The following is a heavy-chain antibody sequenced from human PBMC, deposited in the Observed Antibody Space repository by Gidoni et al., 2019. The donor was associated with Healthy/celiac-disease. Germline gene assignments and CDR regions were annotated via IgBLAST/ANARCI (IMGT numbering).Heavy chain of an antibody. CDR1: GYSFPSFW. CDR2: TYPGDSDT. CDR3: ARRGVGATPGNAFDF. D-gene: IGHD1-26*01. J-gene: IGHJ3*01. V-gene: IGHV5-51*01. Sequence: EVQLVQSGAEVKQPGESLKISCKASGYSFPSFWIGWVRQIPGKGLEWMGTTYPGDSDTRYSPSFQGRVTISADKSIKTAYLQWSSLKASDTAMYYCARRGVGATPGNAFDFWGQGTMVTVSA.